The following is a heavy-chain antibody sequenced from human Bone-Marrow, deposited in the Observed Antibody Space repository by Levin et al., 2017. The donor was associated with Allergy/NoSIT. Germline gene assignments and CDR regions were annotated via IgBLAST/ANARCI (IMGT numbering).Heavy chain of an antibody. D-gene: IGHD5-12*01. Sequence: GGSLRLSCAASEFTFRTYWMHLVRQAPGKGLEWVARINNEGSSSTYADAVKGRFTISRDNAKNTLYVQMNSLRAEDTAVYYCTRGGSGYAYYYAMDVWGQGTTVIVSS. V-gene: IGHV3-74*03. CDR1: EFTFRTYW. J-gene: IGHJ6*02. CDR3: TRGGSGYAYYYAMDV. CDR2: INNEGSSS.